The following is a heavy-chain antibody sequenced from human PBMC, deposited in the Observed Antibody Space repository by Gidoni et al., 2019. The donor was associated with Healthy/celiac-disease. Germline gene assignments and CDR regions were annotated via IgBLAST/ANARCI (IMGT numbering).Heavy chain of an antibody. V-gene: IGHV3-23*01. CDR3: AKDLGRFLEWLGFDY. J-gene: IGHJ4*02. D-gene: IGHD3-3*01. Sequence: EVQLLESGGGLVQPGGSLRLSCAASGFTFSRYAMSWVRQAPGKGLEWVSAISGSGGSTYYADSVKGRFTISRDNSKNTLYLQMNSLRAEDTAVYYCAKDLGRFLEWLGFDYWGQGTLVTVSS. CDR1: GFTFSRYA. CDR2: ISGSGGST.